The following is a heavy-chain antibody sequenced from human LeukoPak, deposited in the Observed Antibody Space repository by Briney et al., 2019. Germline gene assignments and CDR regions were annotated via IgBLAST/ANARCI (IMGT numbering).Heavy chain of an antibody. CDR2: INPNNGGT. V-gene: IGHV1-2*02. D-gene: IGHD5-12*01. CDR1: GYTFTDYL. Sequence: ASVKVSCKASGYTFTDYLIHWVRQAPGQGLEWMGWINPNNGGTNFAQKFQGRVTMTRDTSISTAYMELSRLRSDDTAIYYCAKDQNTGYANNWFDPWGQGTLVTVSS. CDR3: AKDQNTGYANNWFDP. J-gene: IGHJ5*02.